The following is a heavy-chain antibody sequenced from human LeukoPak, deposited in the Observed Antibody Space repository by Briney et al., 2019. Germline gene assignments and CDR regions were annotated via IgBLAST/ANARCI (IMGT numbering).Heavy chain of an antibody. D-gene: IGHD3-10*01. J-gene: IGHJ4*02. CDR2: ISYDGSNK. V-gene: IGHV3-30*18. CDR3: AKDQRGYYGSGSYPVG. CDR1: GFTFSRYG. Sequence: GGSLRLSCAASGFTFSRYGIHWVRQAPGKGLEWVAVISYDGSNKYYADSVKGRFTISRDNSKNTLYLQMNSLRAEDTAVYCCAKDQRGYYGSGSYPVGWGQGTLVTVSS.